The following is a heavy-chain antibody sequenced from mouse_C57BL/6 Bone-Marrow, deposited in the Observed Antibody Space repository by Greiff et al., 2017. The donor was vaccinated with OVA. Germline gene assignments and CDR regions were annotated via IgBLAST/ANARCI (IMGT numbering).Heavy chain of an antibody. J-gene: IGHJ3*01. CDR3: ARDWVDYSNPWFAY. D-gene: IGHD2-5*01. CDR2: ISDGGSYT. V-gene: IGHV5-4*01. CDR1: GFTFSSYA. Sequence: DVHLVESGGGLVKPGGSLKLSCAASGFTFSSYAMSWVRQTPEKRLEWVATISDGGSYTYYPDNVKGRFTISRDNAKNNLYLQMSHLKSEDTAMYYCARDWVDYSNPWFAYWGQGTLVTVSA.